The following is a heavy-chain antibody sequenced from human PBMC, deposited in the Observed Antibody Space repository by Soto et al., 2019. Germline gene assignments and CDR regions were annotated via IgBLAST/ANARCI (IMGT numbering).Heavy chain of an antibody. J-gene: IGHJ5*02. V-gene: IGHV4-31*03. CDR1: GGSISSGGYY. D-gene: IGHD2-2*01. Sequence: KPSETLSLTCTVSGGSISSGGYYWSWIRQHPGKGLEWIGYIYYSGSTYYNPSLKSRVTISVDTSKNQFSLKLSSVTAAETAVYYCARDYKLRSSTALRGPRGQRTPATVSS. CDR3: ARDYKLRSSTALRGP. CDR2: IYYSGST.